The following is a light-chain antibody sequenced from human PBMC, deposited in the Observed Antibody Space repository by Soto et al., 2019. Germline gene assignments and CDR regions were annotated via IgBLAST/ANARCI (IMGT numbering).Light chain of an antibody. V-gene: IGLV8-61*01. Sequence: QTVVTQEPSFSVSPGRTVTLTCGLSSGSVSTSYYPSWYQQTPGQAPRMLIFSTNTRSSGVPDRFSGSILGNKAALTITGAQADDESDYYCVLYMGSGIWVFGGGTK. CDR2: STN. CDR1: SGSVSTSYY. CDR3: VLYMGSGIWV. J-gene: IGLJ3*02.